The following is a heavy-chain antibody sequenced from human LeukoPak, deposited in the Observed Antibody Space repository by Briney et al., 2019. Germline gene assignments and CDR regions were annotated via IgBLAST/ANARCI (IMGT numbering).Heavy chain of an antibody. CDR2: ISYDGSNK. D-gene: IGHD6-13*01. CDR3: AREMPAAGVYHYFDY. CDR1: GFTFSNAW. J-gene: IGHJ4*02. V-gene: IGHV3-30-3*01. Sequence: GGSLRLSCAASGFTFSNAWMTWVRQAPGKGLEWVAVISYDGSNKYYADSVKGRFTISRDNSKNTLYLQMNSLRAEDTAVYYCAREMPAAGVYHYFDYWGQGTLVTVSS.